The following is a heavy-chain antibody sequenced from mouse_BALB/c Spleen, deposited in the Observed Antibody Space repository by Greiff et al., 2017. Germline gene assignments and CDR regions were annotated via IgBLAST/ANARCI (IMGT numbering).Heavy chain of an antibody. CDR3: ARRGLGYAMDY. J-gene: IGHJ4*01. CDR2: ISSGGSYT. V-gene: IGHV5-6*01. Sequence: EVKLVESGGDLVKPGGSLKLSCAASGFTFSSYGMSWVRQTPDKRLEWVATISSGGSYTYYPDSVKGRFTISRDNAKNTLYLQMSSLKSEDTAMYYCARRGLGYAMDYWGQGTSVTVSS. CDR1: GFTFSSYG.